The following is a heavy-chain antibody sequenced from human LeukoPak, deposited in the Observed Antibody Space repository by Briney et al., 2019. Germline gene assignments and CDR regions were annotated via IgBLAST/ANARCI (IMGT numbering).Heavy chain of an antibody. CDR2: ISGSGGST. D-gene: IGHD6-13*01. CDR3: ANWEMSSSWYANYFDY. V-gene: IGHV3-23*01. J-gene: IGHJ4*02. CDR1: GFTFSSYA. Sequence: GGSLRLSCAASGFTFSSYAMSWVRQAPGQGLEWVSAISGSGGSTYYADSVKGRFTISRDNSKNTLYLQMNSLGAEDTAVYYCANWEMSSSWYANYFDYWGQGTLVTVSS.